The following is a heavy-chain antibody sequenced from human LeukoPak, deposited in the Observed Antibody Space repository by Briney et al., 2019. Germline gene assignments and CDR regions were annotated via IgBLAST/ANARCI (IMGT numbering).Heavy chain of an antibody. Sequence: PGGSLRLSCAASGFTFSSYAMSWVRQAPGKGLEWVSAISGSGGSTYYADSVKGRFTISRDNSKNTLYLQMNSLRAEDTAVYYCAKYSSGWCSWGSNWFDPWGQGTLVTVSS. V-gene: IGHV3-23*01. D-gene: IGHD6-19*01. CDR3: AKYSSGWCSWGSNWFDP. CDR2: ISGSGGST. J-gene: IGHJ5*02. CDR1: GFTFSSYA.